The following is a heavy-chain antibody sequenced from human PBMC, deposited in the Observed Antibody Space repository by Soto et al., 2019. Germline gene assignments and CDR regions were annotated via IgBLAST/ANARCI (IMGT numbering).Heavy chain of an antibody. Sequence: QVQLVQSGAEVKKPGSSVKVSCKASGGTFSSYAISWVRQAPGQGLEWMGGIIPIFGTADYAQKFQGRVTITADESTSTAYMELSSLRSEDTDVYYCASITIFGVVLPQYYFDYWGQGALVTVSS. CDR2: IIPIFGTA. J-gene: IGHJ4*02. V-gene: IGHV1-69*01. D-gene: IGHD3-3*01. CDR3: ASITIFGVVLPQYYFDY. CDR1: GGTFSSYA.